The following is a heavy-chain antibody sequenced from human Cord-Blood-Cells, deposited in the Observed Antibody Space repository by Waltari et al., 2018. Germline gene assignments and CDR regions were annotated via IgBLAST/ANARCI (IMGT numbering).Heavy chain of an antibody. V-gene: IGHV3-7*04. CDR1: GFTFSSYW. CDR2: LKQDGSEK. CDR3: ARAVEQLTPIDY. D-gene: IGHD6-13*01. Sequence: EVQLVESGGGLVQLGGSLRLSCAASGFTFSSYWMSWVRQAQGKGMESVANLKQDGSEKYYVDSVKGRFTISRDNAKNSLYLQMNSLRAEDTAVYYCARAVEQLTPIDYWGQGTLVTVSS. J-gene: IGHJ4*02.